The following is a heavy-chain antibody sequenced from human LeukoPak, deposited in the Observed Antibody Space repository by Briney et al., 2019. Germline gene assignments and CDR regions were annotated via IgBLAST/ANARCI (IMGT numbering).Heavy chain of an antibody. Sequence: ASVKVSCKASGYTFTGYYMHWVRQAPGQGLEWMGWINPNSNGTNYAQKFQGGVTMTRDTSISTAYMELSRLRSDDTAVYYCASSPIAVAAKVDYWGQGTLVIVSS. D-gene: IGHD6-19*01. CDR3: ASSPIAVAAKVDY. CDR1: GYTFTGYY. CDR2: INPNSNGT. J-gene: IGHJ4*02. V-gene: IGHV1-2*02.